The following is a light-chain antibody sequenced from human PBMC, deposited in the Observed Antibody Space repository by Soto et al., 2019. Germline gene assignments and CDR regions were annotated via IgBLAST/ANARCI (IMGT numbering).Light chain of an antibody. Sequence: QSALAQPPCASGSPGQSVTISCTGTSSDVGAYNYVSWYQQHPGKAPILMIHEVNKRPSGVPDRFSTSKSGNTASLTVSGLQTADEADYHCSSHGGSNNWSVLG. CDR3: SSHGGSNNWSV. V-gene: IGLV2-8*01. CDR1: SSDVGAYNY. CDR2: EVN. J-gene: IGLJ7*01.